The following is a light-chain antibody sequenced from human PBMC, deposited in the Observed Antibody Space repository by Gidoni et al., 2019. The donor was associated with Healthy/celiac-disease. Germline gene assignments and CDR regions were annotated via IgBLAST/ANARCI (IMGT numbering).Light chain of an antibody. J-gene: IGKJ5*01. CDR1: QDISNY. V-gene: IGKV1-33*01. CDR2: DAS. CDR3: QQYDNLPIT. Sequence: DIQMTHSPSSLSASVGDRVTITCQASQDISNYLNWYQQKPGTDPKLLIYDASNLETGVPSRFSGSGSGTDFTFTISSLQPEDIATYYCQQYDNLPITFGQGTRLEIK.